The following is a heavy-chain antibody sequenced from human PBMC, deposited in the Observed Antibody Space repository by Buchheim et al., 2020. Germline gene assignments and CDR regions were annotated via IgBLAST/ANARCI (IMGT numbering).Heavy chain of an antibody. V-gene: IGHV4-61*01. D-gene: IGHD3-22*01. CDR1: GGSVSSGSHY. CDR3: ARVARSSGIDY. J-gene: IGHJ4*02. CDR2: VYYNGGT. Sequence: QVQLQESGPGLVKPSETLSLTCTVSGGSVSSGSHYWSWVRQPPGKGLEWIGYVYYNGGTNYNTSLKSRVTISIDTSKDQFSLRLSSVSAADTAAYYCARVARSSGIDYWGQGTL.